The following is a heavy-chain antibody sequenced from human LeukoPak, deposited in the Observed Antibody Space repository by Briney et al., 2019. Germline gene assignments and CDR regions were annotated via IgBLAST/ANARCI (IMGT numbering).Heavy chain of an antibody. J-gene: IGHJ5*02. CDR1: VGSISSSSYY. CDR2: IYYSGST. CDR3: ARGGYYGSGNDFRFDP. Sequence: PSETLSLTCTVSVGSISSSSYYWGWIRQPPWKGLEWIVSIYYSGSTNYKPSLKSRVTISVDTSKNQFSLKLSSVAAADTAVYYCARGGYYGSGNDFRFDPWGKGTLVTVSS. V-gene: IGHV4-39*07. D-gene: IGHD3-10*01.